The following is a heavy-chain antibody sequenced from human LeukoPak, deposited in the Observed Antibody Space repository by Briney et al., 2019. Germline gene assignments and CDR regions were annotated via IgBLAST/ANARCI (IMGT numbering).Heavy chain of an antibody. V-gene: IGHV1-8*03. CDR3: ARVGRDYGDYGLNY. Sequence: ASVKVSCKTSEYTFTGYYMHWVRQAPGQGLEWMGWISPNSGNTGYAQKFQGRVTITRNTSISTAYMELSSLRSENTAVYYCARVGRDYGDYGLNYWGQGTLVTVSS. J-gene: IGHJ4*02. D-gene: IGHD4-17*01. CDR1: EYTFTGYY. CDR2: ISPNSGNT.